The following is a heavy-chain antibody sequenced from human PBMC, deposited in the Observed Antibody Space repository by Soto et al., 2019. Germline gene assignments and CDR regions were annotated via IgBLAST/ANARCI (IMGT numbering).Heavy chain of an antibody. V-gene: IGHV3-30*18. CDR3: AKGPRSGVDY. J-gene: IGHJ4*02. CDR2: ISYDGSNK. CDR1: GFTFSSYG. Sequence: GSLRLSGAASGFTFSSYGMHWVRQAPGKGLEWVAVISYDGSNKYYADSVKGRFTISRDNSKNTLYLQMNSLRAEDTAVYYCAKGPRSGVDYWGQGTLVTVSS. D-gene: IGHD6-19*01.